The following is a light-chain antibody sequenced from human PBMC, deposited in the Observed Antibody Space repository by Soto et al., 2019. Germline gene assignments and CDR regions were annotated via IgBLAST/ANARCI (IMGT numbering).Light chain of an antibody. J-gene: IGKJ1*01. CDR1: QSIGLA. CDR2: DAS. Sequence: TLSLSPGERATLSCRASQSIGLAIAWYQHKPGQAPRLLIFDASQRATGIPARFRGSGSGTDFTLSISSLEPEDFAVYYCQQRTDRPPWTFGQGTKVDIK. CDR3: QQRTDRPPWT. V-gene: IGKV3-11*01.